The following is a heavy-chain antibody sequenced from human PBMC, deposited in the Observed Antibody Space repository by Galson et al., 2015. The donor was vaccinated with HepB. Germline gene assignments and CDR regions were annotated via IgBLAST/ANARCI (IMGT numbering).Heavy chain of an antibody. V-gene: IGHV3-33*08. J-gene: IGHJ3*02. CDR3: ASSDYGGNPQGDAFDI. D-gene: IGHD4-23*01. CDR1: GFTFSSYG. CDR2: IWYDGSNK. Sequence: SLRLSCAASGFTFSSYGMHWVRQAPGKGLEWVAVIWYDGSNKYYADSVKGRFTISRDNSKNTLYLQMNSLRAEDTAVYYCASSDYGGNPQGDAFDIWGQGTMVTVSS.